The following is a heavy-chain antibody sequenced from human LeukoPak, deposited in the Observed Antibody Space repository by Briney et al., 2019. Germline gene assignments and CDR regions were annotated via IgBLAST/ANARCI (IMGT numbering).Heavy chain of an antibody. CDR3: AREGCGGDCYMHYYGMDV. V-gene: IGHV3-21*01. J-gene: IGHJ6*02. Sequence: GGSLRLSCAASGFTVSSNYMNWVRQAPGKGLEWVSSISSSSSYIYYADSVKGRFTISRDNAKNSLYLQMNSLRAEDTAVYYCAREGCGGDCYMHYYGMDVWGQGTTVTVSS. CDR2: ISSSSSYI. D-gene: IGHD2-21*02. CDR1: GFTVSSNY.